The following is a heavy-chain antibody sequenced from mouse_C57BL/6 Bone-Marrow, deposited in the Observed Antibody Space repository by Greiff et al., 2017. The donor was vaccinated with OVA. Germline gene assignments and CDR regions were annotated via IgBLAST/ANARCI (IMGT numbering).Heavy chain of an antibody. CDR1: GYTFTSYW. V-gene: IGHV1-59*01. CDR2: IDPSDSSN. CDR3: ARFYAGYFDV. Sequence: QVQLQQPGAELVRPGTSVKLSCKASGYTFTSYWMHWVKQRPGQGLEWIGVIDPSDSSNNYNQKFKGKATLTVDTSSSTAYMQLSSLTSEDSAVYYCARFYAGYFDVWGTGTTVTVSS. D-gene: IGHD2-12*01. J-gene: IGHJ1*03.